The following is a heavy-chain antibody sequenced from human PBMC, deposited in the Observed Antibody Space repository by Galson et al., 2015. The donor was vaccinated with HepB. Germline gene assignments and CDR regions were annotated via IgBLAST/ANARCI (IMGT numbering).Heavy chain of an antibody. CDR1: GGSFSGYY. CDR2: INHSGST. CDR3: ARYGSGIRGFDP. V-gene: IGHV4-34*01. D-gene: IGHD3-10*01. J-gene: IGHJ5*02. Sequence: SETLSLTCAVYGGSFSGYYWSWIRQPPGKGLEWIGEINHSGSTNYNPSLKSRVTISVDTSKNQFSLKLSSVTAADTAVYYCARYGSGIRGFDPWGQGTLVTVSS.